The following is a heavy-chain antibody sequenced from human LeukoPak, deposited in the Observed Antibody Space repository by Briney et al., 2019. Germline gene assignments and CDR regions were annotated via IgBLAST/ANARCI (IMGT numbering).Heavy chain of an antibody. CDR3: ARVEGGTYDAFDI. CDR2: INPNSGGT. D-gene: IGHD1-1*01. J-gene: IGHJ3*02. Sequence: ASVTVSFKASGYTFTGYYMHWVRQAPGQGLEWVGWINPNSGGTNYAQKFQGRVTMTRDTSIRTAYMELSRLRSDDTAVYYCARVEGGTYDAFDIWGQGTMVTVSS. CDR1: GYTFTGYY. V-gene: IGHV1-2*02.